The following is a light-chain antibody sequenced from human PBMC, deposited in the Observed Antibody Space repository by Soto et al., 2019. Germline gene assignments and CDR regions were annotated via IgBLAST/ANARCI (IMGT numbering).Light chain of an antibody. CDR2: SAS. J-gene: IGKJ4*01. CDR3: HQYGSSPLT. CDR1: ETVDTSS. Sequence: EIVLTQSPGTLSLSPGETATLSCRASETVDTSSLGWYQQTPGRAPSLLIYSASRRATGIPDRFDASGSATDFTLTISRLEPEDFAVYYCHQYGSSPLTFGGGTKVEI. V-gene: IGKV3-20*01.